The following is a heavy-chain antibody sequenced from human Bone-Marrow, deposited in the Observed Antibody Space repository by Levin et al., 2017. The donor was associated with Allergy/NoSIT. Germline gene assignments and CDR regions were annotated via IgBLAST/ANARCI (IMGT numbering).Heavy chain of an antibody. J-gene: IGHJ6*02. V-gene: IGHV4-59*01. D-gene: IGHD6-13*01. CDR2: FDDSGTS. CDR3: AKSRFSSSWYGAAMDV. Sequence: SCTVSDVSIKTYYWSWVRQSPERGLEWIGYFDDSGTSAYNPSFKSRATISIDTSNNRFSLKLTSVTAADTAVYYCAKSRFSSSWYGAAMDVWGQGATVIVSS. CDR1: DVSIKTYY.